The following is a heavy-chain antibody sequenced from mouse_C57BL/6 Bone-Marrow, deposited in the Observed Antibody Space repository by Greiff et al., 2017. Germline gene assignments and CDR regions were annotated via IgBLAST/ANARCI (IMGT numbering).Heavy chain of an antibody. V-gene: IGHV1-55*01. CDR1: GYTFTSYW. CDR2: IYPTSGRT. Sequence: VQLQQPGAELVKPGASVKISCKASGYTFTSYWITWVKQRPGQGLEWIGDIYPTSGRTNYNEKFKSKAILTVDPSSNTAYMQLSSLTSEDSAVFYCARSGPLGRSFDYWGQGTTLTVSS. J-gene: IGHJ2*01. D-gene: IGHD4-1*01. CDR3: ARSGPLGRSFDY.